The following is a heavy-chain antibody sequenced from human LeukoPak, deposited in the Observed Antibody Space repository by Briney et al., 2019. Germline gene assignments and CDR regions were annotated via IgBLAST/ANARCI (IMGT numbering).Heavy chain of an antibody. CDR3: ARDRIVVVPAAIRPYNWFDP. Sequence: ASVKVSCKASGYTFTRYPMHWVRQAPGQRLEWMGWINAGNGNTEYSQKFQGRVTITRDTSANTVYMELSSLRSEDTAVYYCARDRIVVVPAAIRPYNWFDPWGQGTLVTVSS. CDR2: INAGNGNT. CDR1: GYTFTRYP. J-gene: IGHJ5*02. V-gene: IGHV1-3*01. D-gene: IGHD2-2*01.